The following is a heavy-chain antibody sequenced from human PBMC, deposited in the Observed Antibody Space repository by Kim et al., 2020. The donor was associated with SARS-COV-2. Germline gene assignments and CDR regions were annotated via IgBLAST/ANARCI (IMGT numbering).Heavy chain of an antibody. Sequence: GGSLRLSCAASGFTFNDSYMSWIRQASGKGLEWVSYISSSTGYTNYADSVKGRFTISRDNAKNSLYLQMNSLRAEDTAVYYCARGGGLSGFFDYWGQGTL. CDR1: GFTFNDSY. J-gene: IGHJ4*02. CDR3: ARGGGLSGFFDY. CDR2: ISSSTGYT. V-gene: IGHV3-11*05. D-gene: IGHD3-10*01.